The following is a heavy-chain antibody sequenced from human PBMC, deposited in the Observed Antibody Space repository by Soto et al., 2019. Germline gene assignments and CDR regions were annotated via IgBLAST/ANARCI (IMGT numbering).Heavy chain of an antibody. Sequence: ASVKVSCKASGYTFTSYDINWVRQATGQGLEWMGWMNPNSGNTGYAQKFQGRVTMTRNTSISTAYMELSSLRSEDTAVYYCARGHRSYDFWSGYYPHYYYYMDVWGKGTTVTVSS. CDR3: ARGHRSYDFWSGYYPHYYYYMDV. J-gene: IGHJ6*03. D-gene: IGHD3-3*01. V-gene: IGHV1-8*01. CDR2: MNPNSGNT. CDR1: GYTFTSYD.